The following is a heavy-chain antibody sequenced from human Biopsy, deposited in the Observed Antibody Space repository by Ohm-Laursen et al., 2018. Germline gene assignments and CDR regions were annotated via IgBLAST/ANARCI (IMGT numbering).Heavy chain of an antibody. D-gene: IGHD3-22*01. Sequence: GTLSLTCAVYGESFNGYYWSWIRQTPGKGLEWIGEINHSGRTNYNPSLKSRVTISVDTSKNQFSLKVRSVTAADTAVYYCVRGVDYYDPYHYYALDVWGQGTTITVSS. V-gene: IGHV4-34*01. CDR2: INHSGRT. CDR1: GESFNGYY. CDR3: VRGVDYYDPYHYYALDV. J-gene: IGHJ6*02.